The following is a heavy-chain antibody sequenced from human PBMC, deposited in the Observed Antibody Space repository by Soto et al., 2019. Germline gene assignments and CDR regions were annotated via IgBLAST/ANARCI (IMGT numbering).Heavy chain of an antibody. J-gene: IGHJ6*02. CDR2: ISTYKGNT. CDR1: GYTFTDYG. Sequence: ASVKVSCKTSGYTFTDYGISWVRQAPGQGLEWMGWISTYKGNTKYSQMFQGRVTITRDTSASTAYMELSSLRSEDTAVYYCASSYYYDSSGYSSLYYYYGMDVWGQGTTVTVSS. V-gene: IGHV1-18*01. D-gene: IGHD3-22*01. CDR3: ASSYYYDSSGYSSLYYYYGMDV.